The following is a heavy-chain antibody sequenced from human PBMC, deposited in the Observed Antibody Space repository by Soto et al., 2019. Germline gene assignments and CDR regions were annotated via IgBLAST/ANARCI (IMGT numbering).Heavy chain of an antibody. Sequence: GGSLRLSCAASGFTFSSYAMSWVRQAPGKGLEWVSAISGSGGSTYYADSVKGRFTISRDNSKNTLYLQMNSLRAEDTAVYYCASAGGLLVRGVIITINAFDIWGQGTMVTVSS. CDR1: GFTFSSYA. CDR2: ISGSGGST. J-gene: IGHJ3*02. V-gene: IGHV3-23*01. CDR3: ASAGGLLVRGVIITINAFDI. D-gene: IGHD3-10*01.